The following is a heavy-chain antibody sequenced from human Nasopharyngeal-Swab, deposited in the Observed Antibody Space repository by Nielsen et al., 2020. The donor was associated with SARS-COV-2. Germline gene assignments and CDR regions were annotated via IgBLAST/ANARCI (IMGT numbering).Heavy chain of an antibody. J-gene: IGHJ4*02. CDR1: GFTFSSYA. V-gene: IGHV3-30*04. CDR2: ISYDGSNK. D-gene: IGHD3-10*01. CDR3: ARAGVGSGSYYWS. Sequence: GESLKISCAASGFTFSSYAMHWVRQAPGKGLEWVAVISYDGSNKYYADSVKGRFTISRDNSTNTLYLQMNSLRAEDTAVYYCARAGVGSGSYYWSWGQGTLVTVSS.